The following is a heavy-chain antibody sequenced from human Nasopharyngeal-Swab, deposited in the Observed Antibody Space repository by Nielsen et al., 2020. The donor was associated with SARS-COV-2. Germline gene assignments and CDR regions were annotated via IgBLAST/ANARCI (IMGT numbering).Heavy chain of an antibody. CDR3: ARSTFWSGYYDLDY. CDR2: IYYSGST. D-gene: IGHD3-3*01. CDR1: GGSISSSSYY. V-gene: IGHV4-39*01. Sequence: SETLSLTCTVSGGSISSSSYYWGWIRQPPGKGLEWIGSIYYSGSTYYNPSLKSRVTISVDTSKNQFSLKLSSVTAADTAVYYCARSTFWSGYYDLDYWGQGTLVTVSS. J-gene: IGHJ4*02.